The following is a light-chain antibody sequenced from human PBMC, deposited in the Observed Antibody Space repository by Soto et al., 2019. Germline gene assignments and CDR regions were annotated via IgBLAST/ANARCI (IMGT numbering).Light chain of an antibody. Sequence: EIVLTQSPGILSLSPGERATLSCRASQSVSRSYVAWYQQKPGQAPRLLIYGASSRATGISDRFSGSGSGTDFTLTISRLDPEDFEVYYCQQYGGSPWTFGQGTKVEMK. CDR2: GAS. V-gene: IGKV3-20*01. J-gene: IGKJ1*01. CDR3: QQYGGSPWT. CDR1: QSVSRSY.